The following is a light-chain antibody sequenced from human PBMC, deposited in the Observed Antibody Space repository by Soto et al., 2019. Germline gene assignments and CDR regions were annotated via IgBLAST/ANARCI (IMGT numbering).Light chain of an antibody. CDR2: GAS. V-gene: IGKV3-15*01. CDR1: QSFSSTY. J-gene: IGKJ1*01. CDR3: QQYNQWPGT. Sequence: EIVLTQSPGTLSLSAGETATLSCRAGQSFSSTYLAWYQQKPGQVPRLLIYGASNRATGVSARFSGSGSGTEFTLTISGLQSEDFAVYHCQQYNQWPGTFGQGTKVDI.